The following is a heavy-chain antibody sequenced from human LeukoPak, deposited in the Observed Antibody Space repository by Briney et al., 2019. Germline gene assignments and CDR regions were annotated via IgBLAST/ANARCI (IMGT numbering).Heavy chain of an antibody. J-gene: IGHJ6*03. D-gene: IGHD3-16*01. CDR1: GGSISSSSYY. CDR2: IYYSGST. CDR3: AGGPLHYYYMDV. V-gene: IGHV4-39*07. Sequence: SETLSLTCTVSGGSISSSSYYWGWIRQPPGKGLEWIGSIYYSGSTNYNPSLKSRVTISVDTSKNQFSLKLSSVTAADTAVYYCAGGPLHYYYMDVWGKGTTVTISS.